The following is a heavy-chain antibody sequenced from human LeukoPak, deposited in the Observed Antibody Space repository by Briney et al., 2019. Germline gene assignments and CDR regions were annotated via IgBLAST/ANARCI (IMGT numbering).Heavy chain of an antibody. V-gene: IGHV1-69*05. CDR1: GGTFSSYA. D-gene: IGHD6-6*01. Sequence: ASVKVSCKASGGTFSSYAISLVRQAPGQGLEWMGGIIPIFGTANYAQKFQGRVTITTDESTSTAYMELSSLRSEDTAVYYCAGGAYSSSSFYYYYYMDVWGKGTTVTVSS. CDR3: AGGAYSSSSFYYYYYMDV. J-gene: IGHJ6*03. CDR2: IIPIFGTA.